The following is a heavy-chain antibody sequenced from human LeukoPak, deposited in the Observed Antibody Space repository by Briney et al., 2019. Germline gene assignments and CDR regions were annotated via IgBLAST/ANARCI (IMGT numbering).Heavy chain of an antibody. V-gene: IGHV3-21*01. Sequence: PSETLSLTCAVYGGSFSVYYWSWIRQPPGKGLEWVSSISSSSSYIYYADSVKGRFTISRDNAKNSLYLQMNSLRAEDTAVYYCARDQRQRWLQFGWFDPWGQGTLVTVSS. CDR3: ARDQRQRWLQFGWFDP. J-gene: IGHJ5*02. D-gene: IGHD5-24*01. CDR1: GGSFSVYY. CDR2: ISSSSSYI.